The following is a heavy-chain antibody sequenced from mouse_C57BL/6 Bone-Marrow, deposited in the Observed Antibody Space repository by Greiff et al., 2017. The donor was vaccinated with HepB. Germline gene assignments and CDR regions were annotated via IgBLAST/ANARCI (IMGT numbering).Heavy chain of an antibody. CDR2: INPGSGGT. Sequence: VQLQESGAELVRPGTSVKVSCKASGYAFTNYLIEWVKQRPGQGLEWIGVINPGSGGTNYNEKFKGKATLTADKSSSTAYMQLSSLTSEDSAVYFCARRWLLLHFDYWGQGTTLTGSS. D-gene: IGHD2-3*01. V-gene: IGHV1-54*01. CDR3: ARRWLLLHFDY. CDR1: GYAFTNYL. J-gene: IGHJ2*01.